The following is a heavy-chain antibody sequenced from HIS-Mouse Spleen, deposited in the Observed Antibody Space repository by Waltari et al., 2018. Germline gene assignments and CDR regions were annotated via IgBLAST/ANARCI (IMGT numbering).Heavy chain of an antibody. J-gene: IGHJ4*02. Sequence: QVQLQQSGPGLVKPSQTLSLTCPISGDSVSSNSAAWHWIRHSPSRALEWLGRTYYRSKWYNDYAVSVKSRITINPDTSKNQFSLQLNSVTPEDTAVYYCARQLNWRFYYFDYWGQGTLVTVSS. CDR2: TYYRSKWYN. CDR3: ARQLNWRFYYFDY. CDR1: GDSVSSNSAA. V-gene: IGHV6-1*01. D-gene: IGHD1-1*01.